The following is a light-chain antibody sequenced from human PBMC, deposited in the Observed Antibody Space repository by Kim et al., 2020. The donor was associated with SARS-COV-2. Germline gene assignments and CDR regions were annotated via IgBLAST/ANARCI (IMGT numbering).Light chain of an antibody. J-gene: IGKJ1*01. CDR2: TAS. CDR3: QQTYSASRT. Sequence: DIQMTQSPSSLSASVGDRVTITCRASQDINRYLNWYQQKPGKAPKLLIYTASSLQSGVPSRFTGSGSETDFTLTISSLQPEDFATYYCQQTYSASRTFGQGIKVDIK. CDR1: QDINRY. V-gene: IGKV1-39*01.